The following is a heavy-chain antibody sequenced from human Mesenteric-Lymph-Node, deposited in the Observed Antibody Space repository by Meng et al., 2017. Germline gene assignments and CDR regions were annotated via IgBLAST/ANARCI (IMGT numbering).Heavy chain of an antibody. J-gene: IGHJ4*02. Sequence: GESLKISCAASGLTFSSSIIHWVRQAPDKGLEWVALNSYDGSILYADSVKGRLTISRDNSENTVYLQMNSLRAEDTAVYYCTRHDLSGWYYFDYWGQGTLVTVSS. V-gene: IGHV3-30*03. CDR2: NSYDGSI. CDR1: GLTFSSSI. CDR3: TRHDLSGWYYFDY. D-gene: IGHD6-19*01.